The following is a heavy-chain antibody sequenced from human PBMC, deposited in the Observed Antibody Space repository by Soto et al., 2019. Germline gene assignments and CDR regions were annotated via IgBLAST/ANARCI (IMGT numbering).Heavy chain of an antibody. CDR1: GGTFSSYA. D-gene: IGHD5-18*01. J-gene: IGHJ4*02. CDR2: IIPIFGTA. Sequence: SVKVSCKASGGTFSSYAISWVRQAPGQGLEWMGGIIPIFGTANYAQKLQGRVTITADESTSTAYMELSSLRSEDTAVYYCARNLHDTDMVLDYCGQRTLVAVSS. CDR3: ARNLHDTDMVLDY. V-gene: IGHV1-69*13.